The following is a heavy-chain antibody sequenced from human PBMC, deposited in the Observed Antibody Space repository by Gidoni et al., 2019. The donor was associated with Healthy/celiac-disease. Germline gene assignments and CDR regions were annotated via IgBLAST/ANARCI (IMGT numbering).Heavy chain of an antibody. D-gene: IGHD2-21*02. V-gene: IGHV4-59*01. CDR2: IYYSGST. J-gene: IGHJ5*02. CDR3: ARGGPDCGGDLFRPEGCWFDP. CDR1: GGSISSYY. Sequence: QVQLQESGPGLVKPSATLSLTCTVPGGSISSYYWSWIRQPPGKGLEWIGSIYYSGSTNYNPSLKSRVTISVDTSKNQFSLKLSSVTAADTAVYYCARGGPDCGGDLFRPEGCWFDPWGQGTLVTVSS.